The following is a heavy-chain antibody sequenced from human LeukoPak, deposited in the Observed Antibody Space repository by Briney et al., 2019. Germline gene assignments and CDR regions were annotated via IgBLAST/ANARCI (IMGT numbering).Heavy chain of an antibody. CDR3: ARAPFGSGTYDTFDI. Sequence: ASVKVSCKASAYTFTTHDITWVRQAPGLGLEWMGWISTYNGNTKYAQTLQGRVTMTTDTSTSTAYMELRSLRSDDTAVYYCARAPFGSGTYDTFDIWGQGTMVTVSS. D-gene: IGHD3-10*01. J-gene: IGHJ3*02. CDR2: ISTYNGNT. CDR1: AYTFTTHD. V-gene: IGHV1-18*01.